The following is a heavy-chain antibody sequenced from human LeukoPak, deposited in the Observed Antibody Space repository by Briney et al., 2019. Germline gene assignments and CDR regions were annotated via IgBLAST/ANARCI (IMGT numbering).Heavy chain of an antibody. CDR3: ARASGAAGDFDY. CDR2: VSSTSGHI. Sequence: GGSLRLSCVASGFTFSNYNMNWVRQAPGKGLEWVSSVSSTSGHIYYADSMKGRFTISRDNAENTLYLQMSSLRAEDTAVYYCARASGAAGDFDYWGQGTLVTVSS. V-gene: IGHV3-21*01. CDR1: GFTFSNYN. D-gene: IGHD3-10*01. J-gene: IGHJ4*02.